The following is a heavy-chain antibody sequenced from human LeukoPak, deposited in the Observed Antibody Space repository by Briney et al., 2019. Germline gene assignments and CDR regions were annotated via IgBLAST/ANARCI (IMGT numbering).Heavy chain of an antibody. CDR3: ARMARNALPLASIRYYYYYYMDV. CDR2: IILIYGTA. D-gene: IGHD1-14*01. J-gene: IGHJ6*03. Sequence: RASVKVSCKASGGTFSSYAYSWVRQAPGQGLDWMGVIILIYGTANYAHKFQGRVTITTDESTSTAYMGLSSLRSEDTAVYYCARMARNALPLASIRYYYYYYMDVWGKGTTVTVSS. V-gene: IGHV1-69*05. CDR1: GGTFSSYA.